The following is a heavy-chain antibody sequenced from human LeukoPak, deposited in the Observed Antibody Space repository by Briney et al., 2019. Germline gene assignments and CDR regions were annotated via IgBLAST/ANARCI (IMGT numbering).Heavy chain of an antibody. Sequence: ASVKVSCKASGYSFTNYALNWVRQAPGQGLEGMGWIHPSTGNPTYAQGFTGRFVFSLDTSVSTTYLQISSLKAEDTAVYSCARAFQSLGGLSLPDYWGQGTLLTVSS. V-gene: IGHV7-4-1*02. CDR3: ARAFQSLGGLSLPDY. J-gene: IGHJ4*02. D-gene: IGHD3-16*02. CDR1: GYSFTNYA. CDR2: IHPSTGNP.